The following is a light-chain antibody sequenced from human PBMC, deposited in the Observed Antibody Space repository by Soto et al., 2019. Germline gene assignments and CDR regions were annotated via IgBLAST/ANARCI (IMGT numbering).Light chain of an antibody. Sequence: DIQFTQSPSSLSASVGDRVTMTFRASQSISNFLNWYQQKPGQAPKLLIYAASTLQSGVPLRFSGSGSGTEFTLTIGGLQPEDFATYYCLQHHNYPPTFGQGTKVDIK. V-gene: IGKV1-9*01. J-gene: IGKJ1*01. CDR1: QSISNF. CDR3: LQHHNYPPT. CDR2: AAS.